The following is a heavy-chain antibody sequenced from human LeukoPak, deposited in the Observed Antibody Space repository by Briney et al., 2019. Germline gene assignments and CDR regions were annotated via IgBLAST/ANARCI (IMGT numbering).Heavy chain of an antibody. CDR2: IIPILGIA. D-gene: IGHD3-22*01. Sequence: SVRVSCKASGGTFSSYAISWVRQAPGQGLEWMGRIIPILGIANYAQKFQGRVTITPDKSTTTAYMELSRLRSEDTAVYYCAREYYYDSSGYRPRGYFDYWGQGTLVTVSS. V-gene: IGHV1-69*04. CDR3: AREYYYDSSGYRPRGYFDY. CDR1: GGTFSSYA. J-gene: IGHJ4*02.